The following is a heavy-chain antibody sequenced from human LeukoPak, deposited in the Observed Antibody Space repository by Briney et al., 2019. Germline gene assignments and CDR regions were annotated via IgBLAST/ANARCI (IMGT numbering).Heavy chain of an antibody. Sequence: PSETLSLTCTVSGASISSSSYYWGWIRQPPGKGLEWIGSIYYSGSTYYNPSLKSRVTISVDTSQNQFSLKFSSVTAADTAVYYCARGGYSRSDAFDIWGQGTMVTVSS. CDR3: ARGGYSRSDAFDI. J-gene: IGHJ3*02. CDR2: IYYSGST. V-gene: IGHV4-39*01. CDR1: GASISSSSYY. D-gene: IGHD4-11*01.